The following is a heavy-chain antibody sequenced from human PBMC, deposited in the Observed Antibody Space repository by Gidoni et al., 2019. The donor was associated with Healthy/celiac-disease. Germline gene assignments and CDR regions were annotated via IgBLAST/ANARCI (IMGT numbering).Heavy chain of an antibody. V-gene: IGHV4-34*01. J-gene: IGHJ3*02. Sequence: QVQLQQWGAGLLKPSETLSLTCAVYGGSCSGYYWSWIRQPPGKGLEWIVEINHSGTTNSNPSLKSRVTISVDTSKNQFSLKLSSVTAADTAVYYCARAGRGVTQAAFDIWGQGTMVTVSS. D-gene: IGHD2-8*01. CDR2: INHSGTT. CDR3: ARAGRGVTQAAFDI. CDR1: GGSCSGYY.